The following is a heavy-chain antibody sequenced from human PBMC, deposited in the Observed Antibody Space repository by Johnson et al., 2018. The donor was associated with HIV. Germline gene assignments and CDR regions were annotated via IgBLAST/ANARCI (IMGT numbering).Heavy chain of an antibody. CDR2: IYSGGST. J-gene: IGHJ3*02. V-gene: IGHV3-66*02. Sequence: VLLVESGGGLVQPGGSLRLSFAASGFTVSSDYMTWVRQAPGKGLEWVSIIYSGGSTYYTRSVKGRFTISRDNSKNMLFLQINSLRVEDTAVYYCAKVGPANDVRGAGDAFDIWGQGTMVTVSS. CDR3: AKVGPANDVRGAGDAFDI. CDR1: GFTVSSDY. D-gene: IGHD2-2*01.